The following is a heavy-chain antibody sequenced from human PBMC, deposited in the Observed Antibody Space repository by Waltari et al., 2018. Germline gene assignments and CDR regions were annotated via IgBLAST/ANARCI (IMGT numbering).Heavy chain of an antibody. Sequence: EVQLVESGGGLIQAGGSLRLSCAASGFPVSSPYRAWVRQAPGKGLESVEISDSHGTTSYADSVKGRFTIARDNSKNTLFLQMSSVRVDDTAMYYCTTRVAISGVPGMPDYWGQGTLVTVSS. CDR3: TTRVAISGVPGMPDY. CDR1: GFPVSSPY. CDR2: SDSHGTT. J-gene: IGHJ4*02. V-gene: IGHV3-53*01. D-gene: IGHD2-15*01.